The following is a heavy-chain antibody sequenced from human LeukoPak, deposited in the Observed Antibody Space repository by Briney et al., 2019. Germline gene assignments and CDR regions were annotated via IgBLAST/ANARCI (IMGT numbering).Heavy chain of an antibody. V-gene: IGHV1-8*01. D-gene: IGHD3-22*01. J-gene: IGHJ4*02. CDR1: GYTFTSYD. CDR2: MNPNSGNT. CDR3: ARDERYDSSGYPFDY. Sequence: ASVKVSCKASGYTFTSYDINWVRQATGQGLEWMGWMNPNSGNTGYAQKFQGRVTLTRDMSTSTDYLELSSLRSEDTAVYYCARDERYDSSGYPFDYWGQGTLVTVSS.